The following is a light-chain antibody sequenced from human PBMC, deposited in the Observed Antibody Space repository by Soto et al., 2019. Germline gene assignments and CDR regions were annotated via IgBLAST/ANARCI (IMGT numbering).Light chain of an antibody. V-gene: IGKV3-20*01. CDR1: QTVISSY. CDR3: QQYGNSLFT. J-gene: IGKJ3*01. CDR2: GAS. Sequence: EIVLTQSPGTLSLSPGERATISCRASQTVISSYLAWYQQKPGQAPRLLIYGASSRATGIPDSFSGSGSGTAFTLTISRLEPEDFAVYYCQQYGNSLFTFGPGTKVDIK.